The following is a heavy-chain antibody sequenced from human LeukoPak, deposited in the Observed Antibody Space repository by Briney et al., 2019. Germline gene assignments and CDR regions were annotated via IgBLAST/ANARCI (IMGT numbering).Heavy chain of an antibody. J-gene: IGHJ4*02. CDR3: AKDVWVRGSGSPDFDY. V-gene: IGHV3-30*18. CDR1: GFTFSSYG. Sequence: GGSLRLSCAASGFTFSSYGMHWVRLAPGKGLEWVAVISYDGSNKYYADSVKGRFTISRDNSKNTLYLQMNSLRAEDTAVYYCAKDVWVRGSGSPDFDYWGQGTLVTVSS. CDR2: ISYDGSNK. D-gene: IGHD3-10*01.